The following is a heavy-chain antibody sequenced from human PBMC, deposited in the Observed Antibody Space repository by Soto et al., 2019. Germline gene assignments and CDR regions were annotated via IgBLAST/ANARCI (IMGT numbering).Heavy chain of an antibody. J-gene: IGHJ4*01. CDR1: GGSFSGYY. Sequence: PSETLSLTCAVYGGSFSGYYWSWIRQPPGKGLEWIGEINHSGSTNYNPSLKSRVTISVDTSKNQFSLKLSSVTAADTAVYYCARGRYSSFWSGSAYWCQGTLVTVSS. V-gene: IGHV4-34*01. CDR2: INHSGST. D-gene: IGHD6-19*01. CDR3: ARGRYSSFWSGSAY.